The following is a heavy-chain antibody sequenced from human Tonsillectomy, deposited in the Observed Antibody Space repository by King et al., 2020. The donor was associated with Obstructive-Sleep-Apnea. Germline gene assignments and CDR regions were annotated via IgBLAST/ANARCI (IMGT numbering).Heavy chain of an antibody. J-gene: IGHJ5*02. Sequence: VQLVQSGGGVVQPGRSLRLSCAASGFTFSTYAMYWVRQAPGKGLEWVAVISYDGSNKYYADSVKGRFTISRDNSKSTLYLQMNSLRAEDTAVYYCARDGPVVVPAAMPGFNWFDPWGQGTLVIVSS. CDR1: GFTFSTYA. CDR2: ISYDGSNK. CDR3: ARDGPVVVPAAMPGFNWFDP. V-gene: IGHV3-30-3*01. D-gene: IGHD2-2*01.